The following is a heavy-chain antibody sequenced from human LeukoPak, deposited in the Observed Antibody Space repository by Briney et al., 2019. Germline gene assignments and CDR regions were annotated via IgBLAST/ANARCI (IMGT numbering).Heavy chain of an antibody. Sequence: PSETLSLTCTVSVGTISSYYGSWIRQPPGKGLEWIGSFYYSGSTNYNPSLKRRVAISVGTCKDQFSMKLRSVTAADTAVSYCARGLANTPLEFGGQGNLVTVSS. CDR2: FYYSGST. CDR1: VGTISSYY. V-gene: IGHV4-59*01. CDR3: ARGLANTPLEF. J-gene: IGHJ4*02. D-gene: IGHD3-10*01.